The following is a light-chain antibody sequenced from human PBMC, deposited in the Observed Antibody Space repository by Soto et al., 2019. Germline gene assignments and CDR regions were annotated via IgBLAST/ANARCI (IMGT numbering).Light chain of an antibody. CDR2: EVT. J-gene: IGLJ1*01. CDR3: SSYTSRSTLV. V-gene: IGLV2-14*01. CDR1: SSDVGGYNY. Sequence: SALSQPASVSWSPGQSITISCTGTSSDVGGYNYVSWYQQHPGKAPNLMIYEVTNRPSGVSNRFSGSKSGNTASLTISGLQAEDEADYYCSSYTSRSTLVFGTGTKVTVL.